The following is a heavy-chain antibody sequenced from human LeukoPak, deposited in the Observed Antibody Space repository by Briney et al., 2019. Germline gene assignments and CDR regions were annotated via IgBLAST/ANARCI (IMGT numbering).Heavy chain of an antibody. CDR2: ISSSSSSYI. J-gene: IGHJ3*02. CDR1: GFTFSSYS. Sequence: PGGSLRLSCGASGFTFSSYSMNWVRQAPGKGLDWVSSISSSSSSYIYYADSVKGRFTISRDNAKNSLYLQMNSLRAEDTAVYYCARDPYSSSYNDAFDIWGQGTMVTVSS. D-gene: IGHD6-13*01. CDR3: ARDPYSSSYNDAFDI. V-gene: IGHV3-21*01.